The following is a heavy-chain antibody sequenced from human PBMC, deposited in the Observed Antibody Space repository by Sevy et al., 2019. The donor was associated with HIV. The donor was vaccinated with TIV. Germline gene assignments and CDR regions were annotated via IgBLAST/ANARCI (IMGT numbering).Heavy chain of an antibody. D-gene: IGHD2-8*02. V-gene: IGHV3-30*02. CDR3: ARDRKVLLVVYAIPSDVFDI. CDR2: IRYDGSKE. CDR1: GFNFNNHA. Sequence: GGSLRLSCVASGFNFNNHAMHWVRQAPGKGLEWVAFIRYDGSKEFYADSVKGRFTISRDNSKNTLYLEMNSLRPEDTAVYYCARDRKVLLVVYAIPSDVFDIWGQGTIVTVSS. J-gene: IGHJ3*02.